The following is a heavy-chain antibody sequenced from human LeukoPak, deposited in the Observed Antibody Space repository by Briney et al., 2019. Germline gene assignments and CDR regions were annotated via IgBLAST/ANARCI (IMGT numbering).Heavy chain of an antibody. Sequence: GGSLRLFCAAWGFTFSSYAMRWVRGASGKGRECASDISGSGGSTYYADSVKGRFTISRDNSKNTLYLQMNSPRAEDTAVYYCANSTVTSYYMDVWGKGTTVTVSS. CDR1: GFTFSSYA. J-gene: IGHJ6*03. V-gene: IGHV3-23*01. D-gene: IGHD4-17*01. CDR3: ANSTVTSYYMDV. CDR2: ISGSGGST.